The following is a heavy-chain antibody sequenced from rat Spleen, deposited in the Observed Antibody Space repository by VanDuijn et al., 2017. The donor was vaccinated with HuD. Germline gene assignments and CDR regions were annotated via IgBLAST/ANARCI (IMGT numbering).Heavy chain of an antibody. Sequence: EVELVESGGGLVQPGRSMKLSCAASGFTFSNFVMAWVRQAPTKGLEWVASISISGGSTYYRDSVKGRFTISRDNAKSTLYLQMDSLRSEDTATYYCATHYDGYYWGQGVMVTVSS. V-gene: IGHV5-25*01. CDR3: ATHYDGYY. CDR1: GFTFSNFV. J-gene: IGHJ2*01. CDR2: ISISGGST. D-gene: IGHD1-12*03.